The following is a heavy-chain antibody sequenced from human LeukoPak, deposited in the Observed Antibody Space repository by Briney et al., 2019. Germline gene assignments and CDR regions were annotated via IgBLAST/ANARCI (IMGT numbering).Heavy chain of an antibody. V-gene: IGHV3-30-3*01. CDR2: TSYDGSNK. J-gene: IGHJ4*02. CDR3: ARDLFSARYSSSSPKTDY. D-gene: IGHD6-13*01. Sequence: GSLRLSCAASGFTFSSYAMHWVRQAPGKGLEWVAVTSYDGSNKYHADSVKGRFTISRDNSKNTLYLQMNSLRAEDTAVYYCARDLFSARYSSSSPKTDYWGQGTLVTVSS. CDR1: GFTFSSYA.